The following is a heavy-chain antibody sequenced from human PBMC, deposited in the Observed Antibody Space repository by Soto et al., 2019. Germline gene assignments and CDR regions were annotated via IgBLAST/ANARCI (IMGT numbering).Heavy chain of an antibody. J-gene: IGHJ3*02. CDR1: GGTFSSYA. CDR2: IIPIFGTA. CDR3: ASPARSARDSSGAFDI. Sequence: SVKVSCKASGGTFSSYAISWVRQAPGQGLEWMGGIIPIFGTANYAQKFQGRVTITADKSTSTAYMELSSLRSEDTAVYYCASPARSARDSSGAFDIWGQGTMVTFSS. V-gene: IGHV1-69*06. D-gene: IGHD6-19*01.